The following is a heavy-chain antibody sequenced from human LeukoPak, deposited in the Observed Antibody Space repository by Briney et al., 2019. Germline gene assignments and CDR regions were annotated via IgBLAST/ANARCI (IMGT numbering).Heavy chain of an antibody. CDR2: ISSSSSTI. V-gene: IGHV3-48*01. CDR3: AKEVTYGGAAFDV. Sequence: GGSLRPSCAASGFTFSSYGMTWVRQAPGKGLEWVSYISSSSSTIYYADSMKGRFTISRDDAKSSLYLQMNSLRVEDTAVYYCAKEVTYGGAAFDVWGQGTTVTVSS. CDR1: GFTFSSYG. J-gene: IGHJ3*01. D-gene: IGHD3-10*01.